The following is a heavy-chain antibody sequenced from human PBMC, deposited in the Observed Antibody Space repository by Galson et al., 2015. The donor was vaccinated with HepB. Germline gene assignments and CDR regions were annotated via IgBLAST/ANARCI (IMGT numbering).Heavy chain of an antibody. V-gene: IGHV3-7*01. CDR2: IKTDGSEK. Sequence: SLRLSCAASGFTFNNYWMTWVRQAPGKGLEWVANIKTDGSEKFYVDSVKGRFTISRDNAKNSVFLQMNSLRAEDTGVYYCVRDRYYDFWTGHYSAAYYHFYMDVWGKGTTVTVSS. J-gene: IGHJ6*03. D-gene: IGHD3-3*01. CDR3: VRDRYYDFWTGHYSAAYYHFYMDV. CDR1: GFTFNNYW.